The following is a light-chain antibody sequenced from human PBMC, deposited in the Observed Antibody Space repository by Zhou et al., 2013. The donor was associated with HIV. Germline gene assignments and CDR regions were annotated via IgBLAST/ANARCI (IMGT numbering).Light chain of an antibody. Sequence: DIQLTQSPSTLSASLGDRVTITCQASQDISISLNWYQQKPGKAPKLLIHDASSLQRGVPLRFSGSGSGTDFTLTISSLQPEDFATYYCQQSYSTPRFTFGPGTKVDIK. J-gene: IGKJ3*01. CDR3: QQSYSTPRFT. CDR2: DAS. V-gene: IGKV1-39*01. CDR1: QDISIS.